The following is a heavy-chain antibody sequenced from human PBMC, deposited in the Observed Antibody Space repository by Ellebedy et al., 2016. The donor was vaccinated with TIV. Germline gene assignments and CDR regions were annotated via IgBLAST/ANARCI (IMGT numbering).Heavy chain of an antibody. V-gene: IGHV3-23*01. Sequence: GESLKISCAASGFPFSSYAMSWVRQAPGKGLEWVSAISGSGGSTYYADSVKGRFTISRDNSKNTLYLQMNSLRAEDTAVYYCAKAALRDLGYWGQGTLVTVSS. CDR1: GFPFSSYA. J-gene: IGHJ4*02. CDR3: AKAALRDLGY. CDR2: ISGSGGST.